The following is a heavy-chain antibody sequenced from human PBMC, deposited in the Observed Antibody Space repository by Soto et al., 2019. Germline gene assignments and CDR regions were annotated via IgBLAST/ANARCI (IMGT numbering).Heavy chain of an antibody. V-gene: IGHV3-30*18. CDR1: GFTFSHYG. J-gene: IGHJ3*02. Sequence: QMQLVESGGGVVQPGTSLRVSCAASGFTFSHYGIHWVRQAPGKGLEWVAVASYDGGIKLYADSVRDRFAISRDNSKNTLYLQMNSLGPGDKAVYYCAKLPWGFNYYDRSEYRATDNDAFHIWGQGTMVTVSS. CDR2: ASYDGGIK. CDR3: AKLPWGFNYYDRSEYRATDNDAFHI. D-gene: IGHD3-22*01.